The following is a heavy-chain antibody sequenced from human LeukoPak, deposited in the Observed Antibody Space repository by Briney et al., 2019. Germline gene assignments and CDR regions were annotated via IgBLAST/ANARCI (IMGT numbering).Heavy chain of an antibody. D-gene: IGHD3-10*01. Sequence: SETLSLTCTVSGGSISSSNYYWDWIRQPPGKGLEWIGGIHYSGSTYYNPSLKSRVTISVDTSKNQFSLKLSSVTAADTAVYYCARGPRGYFDYWGQGTLVTVSS. CDR1: GGSISSSNYY. J-gene: IGHJ4*02. V-gene: IGHV4-39*01. CDR3: ARGPRGYFDY. CDR2: IHYSGST.